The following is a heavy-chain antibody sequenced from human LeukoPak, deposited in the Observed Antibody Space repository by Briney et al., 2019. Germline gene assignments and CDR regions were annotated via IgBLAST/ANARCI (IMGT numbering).Heavy chain of an antibody. CDR2: IYYSGST. CDR1: GGSISSYY. V-gene: IGHV4-59*08. CDR3: ARHKSEYSSSSWFDP. J-gene: IGHJ5*02. Sequence: PSETLSLTCTVSGGSISSYYWSWFRQPPGKGLEWIGYIYYSGSTNYNPSLKSRVTISVDTSKNQFSLKLSSVTAADTAVYYCARHKSEYSSSSWFDPWGQGTLVTVSS. D-gene: IGHD6-6*01.